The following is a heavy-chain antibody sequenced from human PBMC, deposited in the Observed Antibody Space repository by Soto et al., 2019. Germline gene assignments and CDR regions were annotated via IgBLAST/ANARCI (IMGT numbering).Heavy chain of an antibody. D-gene: IGHD2-15*01. Sequence: QVQLVQSGSEVKKPGASVKVSCKASGCTFTNYGMSWVRQAPGQGLEWWGWISAYNGNTNHAQNFQGRVTMTTDTSTNTAYMELRSLRSDDTAVYYCARCYCSVGSCYSCWHFDLWGRGALVTVSS. CDR3: ARCYCSVGSCYSCWHFDL. CDR2: ISAYNGNT. V-gene: IGHV1-18*01. J-gene: IGHJ2*01. CDR1: GCTFTNYG.